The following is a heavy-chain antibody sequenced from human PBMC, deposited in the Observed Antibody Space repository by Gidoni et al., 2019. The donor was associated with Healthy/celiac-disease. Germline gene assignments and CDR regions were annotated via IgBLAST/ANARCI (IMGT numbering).Heavy chain of an antibody. V-gene: IGHV3-30*16. D-gene: IGHD2-21*02. CDR3: ARDVTGFDY. Sequence: GESGGGVVQPGRSLRLSCAASGFTFRSYAMHWVRQAPGQGLEWVAVISYDGSNKYYADSVKGRFTISRDNSKNTLYLQMNSLRAEDTAVYYCARDVTGFDYWGQGTLVTVSS. CDR1: GFTFRSYA. CDR2: ISYDGSNK. J-gene: IGHJ4*02.